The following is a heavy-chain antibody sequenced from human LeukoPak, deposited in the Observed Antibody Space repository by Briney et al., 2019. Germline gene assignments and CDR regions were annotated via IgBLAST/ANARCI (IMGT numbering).Heavy chain of an antibody. D-gene: IGHD3-10*01. Sequence: SETLSFTCAVYGGSFSGHYWSWIRQPPGKGLEWIGEINHSGSTNYNPSLKSRVTISVDTSKNQFSLKPSSVTAADTAVYYCRGVRGVIIPSYFDYWGQGTLVTVSS. V-gene: IGHV4-34*01. CDR1: GGSFSGHY. CDR3: RGVRGVIIPSYFDY. CDR2: INHSGST. J-gene: IGHJ4*02.